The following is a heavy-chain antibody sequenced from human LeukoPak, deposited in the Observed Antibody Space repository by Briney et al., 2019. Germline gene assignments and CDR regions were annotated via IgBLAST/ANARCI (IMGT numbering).Heavy chain of an antibody. CDR1: GDSISSSPYY. D-gene: IGHD3-3*01. J-gene: IGHJ4*02. CDR2: IHNTGST. Sequence: PSETLSLTCTVSGDSISSSPYYWGWIRQPPGKGLEWIATIHNTGSTYYNPSLKSRITISIDASRNQISLELNSVTAADTAIYYCAKSHLGVPHDYWGQGTLVTVSS. V-gene: IGHV4-39*01. CDR3: AKSHLGVPHDY.